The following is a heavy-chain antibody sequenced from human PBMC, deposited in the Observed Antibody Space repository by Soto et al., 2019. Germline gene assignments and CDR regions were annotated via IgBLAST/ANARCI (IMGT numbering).Heavy chain of an antibody. CDR3: ARDDDYGDNGLDY. V-gene: IGHV3-33*01. CDR2: ILDDGSDK. J-gene: IGHJ4*02. D-gene: IGHD4-17*01. Sequence: QVQLVESGGGVVQPGRSLRLSCAASGFSFSSYGMHWARQAPGKGLEWVAVILDDGSDKDYTDAVKGRFTIARDNSKNTLYLEMNSLRSEDTAVYYCARDDDYGDNGLDYWGQGTLVTVSS. CDR1: GFSFSSYG.